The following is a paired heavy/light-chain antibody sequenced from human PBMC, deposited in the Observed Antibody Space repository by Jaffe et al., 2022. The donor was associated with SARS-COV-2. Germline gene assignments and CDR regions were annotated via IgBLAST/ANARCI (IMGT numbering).Heavy chain of an antibody. CDR2: ISAYNGNT. CDR3: ARAYYYDSSGYYYVAVYY. D-gene: IGHD3-22*01. V-gene: IGHV1-18*01. CDR1: GYTFTSYG. J-gene: IGHJ4*02. Sequence: QVQLVQSGAEVKKPGASVKVSCKASGYTFTSYGISWVRQAPGQGLEWMGWISAYNGNTNYAQKLQGRVTMTTDTSTSTAYMELRSLRSDDTAVYYCARAYYYDSSGYYYVAVYYWGQGTLVTVSS.
Light chain of an antibody. CDR2: GAS. Sequence: EIVLTQSPGTLSLSPGERATLSCRASQSVSSSYLAWYQQKPGQAPRLLIYGASSRATGIPDRFSGSGSGTDFTLTISRLEPEDFAVYYCQQYGSSPVTFGPGTKVDIK. V-gene: IGKV3-20*01. J-gene: IGKJ3*01. CDR1: QSVSSSY. CDR3: QQYGSSPVT.